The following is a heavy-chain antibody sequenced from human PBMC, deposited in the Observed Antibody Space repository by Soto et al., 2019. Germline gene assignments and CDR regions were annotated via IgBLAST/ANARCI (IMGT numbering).Heavy chain of an antibody. Sequence: GGSLRLSWVASGFIFSTYWMTWVRQAPGKGLEWVANIDQDGSEKYYVDSVKGRFIISRDNAKNSLYLQMNSLRVEDTAVYYCAKDHEDQLLYGNDAFDIWGQGTMVTVSS. V-gene: IGHV3-7*03. CDR2: IDQDGSEK. CDR1: GFIFSTYW. CDR3: AKDHEDQLLYGNDAFDI. D-gene: IGHD2-2*02. J-gene: IGHJ3*02.